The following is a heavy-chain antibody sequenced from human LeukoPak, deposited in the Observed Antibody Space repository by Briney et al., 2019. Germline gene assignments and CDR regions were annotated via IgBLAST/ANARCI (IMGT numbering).Heavy chain of an antibody. D-gene: IGHD1-26*01. CDR2: IYYSGTT. CDR1: GGSLNSFY. V-gene: IGHV4-59*08. CDR3: ARHADGGTFPLDY. Sequence: SETLSLTCTVSGGSLNSFYWSWFRQPPGKGLEWIGWIYYSGTTKYNPSLKSRVTISIDTSKNQFSLKVSSVTAADPAVYYCARHADGGTFPLDYWGQGSLVTVSS. J-gene: IGHJ4*02.